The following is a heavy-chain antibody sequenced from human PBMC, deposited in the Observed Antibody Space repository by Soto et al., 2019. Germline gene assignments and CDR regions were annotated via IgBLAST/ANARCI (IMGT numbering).Heavy chain of an antibody. CDR3: AKEVHCGGGSCSWSAGFDS. CDR2: ISYEGSHT. Sequence: QVQLVESGGGVVQPGRSLRLSCAASGFIFSSYGMHWVRQAPGKGLEWVAVISYEGSHTYYADSVKGRFTITRDNSKSTLSLQMNSLRPADTAVYYCAKEVHCGGGSCSWSAGFDSWGQGTLLTVSS. D-gene: IGHD2-15*01. CDR1: GFIFSSYG. V-gene: IGHV3-30*18. J-gene: IGHJ4*02.